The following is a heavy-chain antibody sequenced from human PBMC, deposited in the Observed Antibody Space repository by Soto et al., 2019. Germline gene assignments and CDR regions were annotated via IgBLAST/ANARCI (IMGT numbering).Heavy chain of an antibody. V-gene: IGHV3-23*01. CDR1: GFTFSSYA. Sequence: EVQLLESGGGLVQPGGSLRLSCAASGFTFSSYAIKWVRQAPGKGLACVSLIGESGTPTYYADSVKGRFTISRDNSGNTLFLEMYSLRAEDTAVYYCAIYIPCVRYYGMYVWGQGTTVTVSS. CDR2: IGESGTPT. CDR3: AIYIPCVRYYGMYV. D-gene: IGHD2-2*01. J-gene: IGHJ6*02.